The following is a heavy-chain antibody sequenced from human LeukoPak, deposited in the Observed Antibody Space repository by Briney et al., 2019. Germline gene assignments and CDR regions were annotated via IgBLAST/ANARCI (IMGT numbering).Heavy chain of an antibody. Sequence: GGSLRLSCAASGFTFSTYAMHWVRQAPGKGLEWVAVISYDGSHKYYADSVKGRFTISRDNSKNMLELQMNSLTTEDTAVYYCTREVWYDALSFDYWGQGTLVSVSS. J-gene: IGHJ4*02. CDR2: ISYDGSHK. CDR3: TREVWYDALSFDY. V-gene: IGHV3-30-3*01. CDR1: GFTFSTYA. D-gene: IGHD2-15*01.